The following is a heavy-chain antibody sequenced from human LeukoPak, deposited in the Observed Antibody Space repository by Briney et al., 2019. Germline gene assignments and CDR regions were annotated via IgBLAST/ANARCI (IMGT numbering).Heavy chain of an antibody. J-gene: IGHJ6*03. Sequence: GGSLRLSCAASGFTFSSYGMSWVRQAPGKGLEWVSAISGTGGSTYYADSVKGRFTISRDNSKNTLYLQMNSLETEDTAVYYCARVRGSSWDSSYMDVWGKGTTVTVSS. CDR2: ISGTGGST. D-gene: IGHD6-13*01. CDR3: ARVRGSSWDSSYMDV. CDR1: GFTFSSYG. V-gene: IGHV3-23*01.